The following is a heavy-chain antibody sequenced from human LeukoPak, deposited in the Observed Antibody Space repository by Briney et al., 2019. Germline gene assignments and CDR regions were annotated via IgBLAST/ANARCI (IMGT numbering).Heavy chain of an antibody. V-gene: IGHV4-34*01. D-gene: IGHD5-24*01. J-gene: IGHJ5*02. CDR1: GGSFSGYY. CDR2: INHSGST. Sequence: SETLSLTCAVYGGSFSGYYWSWIRQPPGKGLEWIGEINHSGSTNYNPSLKSRVTISVDTSKNQFSLKLSSVTAADTAVYYCARKRGYSPNWFDPWGQGTLVTVS. CDR3: ARKRGYSPNWFDP.